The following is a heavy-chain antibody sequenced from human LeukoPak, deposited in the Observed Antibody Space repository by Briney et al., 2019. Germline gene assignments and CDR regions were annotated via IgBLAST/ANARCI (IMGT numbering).Heavy chain of an antibody. CDR1: GFTFSTYI. V-gene: IGHV3-30*03. CDR2: ISDNGSNE. CDR3: ARDFYSSSYYYYGMDV. J-gene: IGHJ6*02. D-gene: IGHD6-6*01. Sequence: PGGSLRLSCAASGFTFSTYIMHWVRQAPGEGLEWVAVISDNGSNEYYADSVKGRFTISRDNSKNTLYLQMNSLRVEDTAVYFCARDFYSSSYYYYGMDVWGQGTTVTVSS.